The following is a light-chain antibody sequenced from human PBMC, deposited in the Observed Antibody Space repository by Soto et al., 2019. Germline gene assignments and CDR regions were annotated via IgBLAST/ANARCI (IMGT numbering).Light chain of an antibody. J-gene: IGKJ1*01. CDR2: KAS. V-gene: IGKV1-5*03. CDR3: QQYDM. Sequence: DIQMTQSPSTLSGSVGDRVTITCRASQTISSWLAWYQQKPGKAPKLLIYKASTLKSGVPSRFSGSGSGTEFTLTISSLQPEDFATYYCQQYDMFGPGTKVDI. CDR1: QTISSW.